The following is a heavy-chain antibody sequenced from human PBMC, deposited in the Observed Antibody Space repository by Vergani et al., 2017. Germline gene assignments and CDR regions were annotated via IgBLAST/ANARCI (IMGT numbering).Heavy chain of an antibody. D-gene: IGHD1-26*01. CDR1: GYTFTSYD. Sequence: QVQLVPSGAEVKTPGASVTVSCKASGYTFTSYDINWVRQATGQGLEWMGWMNPNSGNTGYAQKFQGRVTMTRNTSISTAYMELSSLRSEDTALYYCARDVGVGATAGYWGQGTLVTVSS. V-gene: IGHV1-8*01. CDR2: MNPNSGNT. J-gene: IGHJ4*02. CDR3: ARDVGVGATAGY.